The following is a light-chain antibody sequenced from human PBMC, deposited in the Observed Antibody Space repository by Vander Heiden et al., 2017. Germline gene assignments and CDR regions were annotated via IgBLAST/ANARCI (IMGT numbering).Light chain of an antibody. CDR3: MQRKEFPLT. CDR2: TLS. J-gene: IGKJ4*01. Sequence: QKPGQSLQLLIYTLSKRASGVPDRFSGSGSPTDFTLKIGREGAENVGVYYGMQRKEFPLTFGEGTQVDIK. V-gene: IGKV2-40*01.